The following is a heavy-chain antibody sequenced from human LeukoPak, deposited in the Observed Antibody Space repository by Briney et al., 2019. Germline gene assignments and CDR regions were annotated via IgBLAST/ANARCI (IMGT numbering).Heavy chain of an antibody. CDR3: ARDPGYGDYAPLDY. V-gene: IGHV1-18*01. CDR1: GYTFTSYG. J-gene: IGHJ4*02. CDR2: ISAYNGNT. Sequence: ASVKVSCKASGYTFTSYGISWVRQAPGQGLEWMGWISAYNGNTSYAQKLQGRVTMTTDTSTSTAYMELRSLRSDDTAVYYCARDPGYGDYAPLDYWGQGTLVTVSS. D-gene: IGHD4-17*01.